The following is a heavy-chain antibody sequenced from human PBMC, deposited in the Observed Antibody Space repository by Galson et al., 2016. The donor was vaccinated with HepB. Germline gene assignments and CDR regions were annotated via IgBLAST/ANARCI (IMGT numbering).Heavy chain of an antibody. D-gene: IGHD2-21*01. V-gene: IGHV3-7*01. CDR1: GFTFNNYW. J-gene: IGHJ4*02. CDR2: IKHDESEI. CDR3: AKEATYGMAYSFDY. Sequence: SLRLSCAASGFTFNNYWISWVRQAPGKGLEWVANIKHDESEIYYVDSVKGRFIIFRDNARNSLYLQMHSLRGEDTAVYYCAKEATYGMAYSFDYWGQGSLVTDSS.